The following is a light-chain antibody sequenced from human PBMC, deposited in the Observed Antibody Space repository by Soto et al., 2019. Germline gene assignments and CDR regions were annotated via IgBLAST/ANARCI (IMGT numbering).Light chain of an antibody. CDR1: QSVNSN. CDR3: QQYNNWPPIT. J-gene: IGKJ5*01. V-gene: IGKV3-15*01. Sequence: EIVLTQSPATLSVSPGERATLSCRASQSVNSNLAWYQQKLGQAPRVLIFGASTRATGIPARFSGSGSGTEFTLTISSLQSEDFAVYYCQQYNNWPPITFGQGTRLEIK. CDR2: GAS.